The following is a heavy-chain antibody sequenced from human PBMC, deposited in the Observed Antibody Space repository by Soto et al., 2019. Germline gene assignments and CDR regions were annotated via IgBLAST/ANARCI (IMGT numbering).Heavy chain of an antibody. CDR3: APYYDSSGYLGWFDP. V-gene: IGHV2-5*02. J-gene: IGHJ5*02. CDR1: GFSLSTSGVG. D-gene: IGHD3-22*01. Sequence: QITLKESGPTLVKPTQTLTLTCTFSGFSLSTSGVGVGWIRQPPGKALEWLALIYWDDDKRYSPSLKSRLTIXXDXSIXQVVLTMTNMDPVDTATYYCAPYYDSSGYLGWFDPWGQGTLVTVSS. CDR2: IYWDDDK.